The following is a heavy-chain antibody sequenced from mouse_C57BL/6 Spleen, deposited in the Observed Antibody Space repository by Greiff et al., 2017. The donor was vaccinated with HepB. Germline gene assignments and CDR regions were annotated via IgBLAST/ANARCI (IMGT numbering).Heavy chain of an antibody. CDR3: ARTSITTVVADV. J-gene: IGHJ1*03. CDR1: GYTFTSYW. V-gene: IGHV1-50*01. D-gene: IGHD1-1*01. CDR2: IDPSDSYT. Sequence: QVQLQQSGAELVKPGASVKLSCKASGYTFTSYWMQWVKQRPGQGLEWIGEIDPSDSYTNYNQKFKGKATLTVDTSSSTAYMQLSSLKSEDSAVYYCARTSITTVVADVWGTGTTVTVSS.